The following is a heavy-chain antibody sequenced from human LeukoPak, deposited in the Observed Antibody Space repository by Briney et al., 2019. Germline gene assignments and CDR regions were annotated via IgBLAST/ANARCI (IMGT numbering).Heavy chain of an antibody. CDR1: GGSISSSSYY. Sequence: SETLSLTCTVSGGSISSSSYYWSWIRQPPGKGLEWIGYIYYSGSTNYNPSLKSRVTISVDTSKNQFSLKLSSVTAADTAVYYSARRRYCSTTSCQNSAFDIWGQGTMVTVSS. D-gene: IGHD2-2*01. J-gene: IGHJ3*02. V-gene: IGHV4-61*01. CDR3: ARRRYCSTTSCQNSAFDI. CDR2: IYYSGST.